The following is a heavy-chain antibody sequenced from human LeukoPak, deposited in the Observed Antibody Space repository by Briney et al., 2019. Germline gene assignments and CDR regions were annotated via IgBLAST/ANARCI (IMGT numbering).Heavy chain of an antibody. CDR2: ISDDGRNK. D-gene: IGHD4-17*01. V-gene: IGHV3-30*18. CDR1: GFSFISYG. J-gene: IGHJ4*02. Sequence: GSLRPSCAASGFSFISYGMHWVRQAPGKGLEWVGVISDDGRNKKYADSVKGRFTISRDNSKDTLYLQMNSLRDEDTAVYYCAKRPSDYGDYVTYFDYWGQGTLVTVSS. CDR3: AKRPSDYGDYVTYFDY.